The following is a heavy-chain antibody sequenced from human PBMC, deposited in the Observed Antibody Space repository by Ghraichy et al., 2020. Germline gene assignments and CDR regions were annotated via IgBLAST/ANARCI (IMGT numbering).Heavy chain of an antibody. D-gene: IGHD3-22*01. CDR3: ARGDSGGRDGFDY. V-gene: IGHV3-53*04. J-gene: IGHJ4*02. Sequence: GGSLRLSCAASGITIRDNHMFWVRQAPGEGLEWVSDISGDGETDYADSVKGRFTISRHNFKNTLYLQMNSLKTDDTAVYYCARGDSGGRDGFDYWGQGSLVTVSS. CDR1: GITIRDNH. CDR2: ISGDGET.